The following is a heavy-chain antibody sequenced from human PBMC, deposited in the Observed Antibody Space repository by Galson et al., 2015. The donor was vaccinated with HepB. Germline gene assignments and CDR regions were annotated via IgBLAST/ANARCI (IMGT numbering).Heavy chain of an antibody. CDR2: IKYDGSNK. D-gene: IGHD4-11*01. V-gene: IGHV3-30*03. CDR1: GFIFSNYG. J-gene: IGHJ1*01. Sequence: SLRLSCAASGFIFSNYGMNWVRQAPGKGLEWVAVIKYDGSNKYYADSVKGRFTISRDNSKNTLYLQMNSLRAEDTAVYYCARILARVAVSSYDFWGRGTLVTVSS. CDR3: ARILARVAVSSYDF.